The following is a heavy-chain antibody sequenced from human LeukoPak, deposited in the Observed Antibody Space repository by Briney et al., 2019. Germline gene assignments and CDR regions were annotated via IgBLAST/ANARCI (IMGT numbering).Heavy chain of an antibody. CDR2: IIPMMGIA. J-gene: IGHJ4*02. Sequence: GASVKVSCKASGGTLRRHTITWVRQAPGQGLEWMGRIIPMMGIANYAQKFQGRVTITADTSTDTAYTDLISLRSEDTAVYYCASRSHKTIVGADTREVGDYWGQGTLVTVSS. V-gene: IGHV1-69*02. CDR3: ASRSHKTIVGADTREVGDY. CDR1: GGTLRRHT. D-gene: IGHD6-19*01.